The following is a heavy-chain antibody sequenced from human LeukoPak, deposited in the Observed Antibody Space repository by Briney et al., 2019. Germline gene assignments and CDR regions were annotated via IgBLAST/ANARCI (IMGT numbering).Heavy chain of an antibody. CDR1: GDSMSSYY. D-gene: IGHD6-13*01. CDR3: ASQAGLAAPYFDY. J-gene: IGHJ4*02. Sequence: SETLPLTCTVSGDSMSSYYWSWLRQPPGKRLEWIGYIYSSGSTNYNPSLKSRVTMSVDTSKNQFSLKVSSVTAADTAVYFCASQAGLAAPYFDYWGQGALVTVSS. V-gene: IGHV4-59*01. CDR2: IYSSGST.